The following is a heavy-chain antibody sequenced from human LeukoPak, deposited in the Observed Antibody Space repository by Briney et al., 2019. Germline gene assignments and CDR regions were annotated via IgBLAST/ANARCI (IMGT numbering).Heavy chain of an antibody. CDR2: ISAYNGNT. D-gene: IGHD4-11*01. CDR3: ARDKTVTPSFDY. Sequence: ASVKFSCKASGYTFTSYGISWVRQAPGQGLEWMGWISAYNGNTNYAQKFQGRVTMTTDTSTSTAYMELRSLRSDDTAVYYCARDKTVTPSFDYWGQGTLVTVSS. J-gene: IGHJ4*02. CDR1: GYTFTSYG. V-gene: IGHV1-18*01.